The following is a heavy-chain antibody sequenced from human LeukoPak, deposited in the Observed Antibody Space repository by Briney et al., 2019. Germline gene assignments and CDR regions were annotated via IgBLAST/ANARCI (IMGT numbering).Heavy chain of an antibody. CDR2: IQYDGSTK. D-gene: IGHD6-19*01. CDR1: GFTFSSYW. J-gene: IGHJ4*02. V-gene: IGHV3-30*02. CDR3: VAVTLDY. Sequence: GGSLRLSCAASGFTFSSYWMSWVRQAPGKGLEWVAFIQYDGSTKYYADSVEGRFTISRDNSKKTLHLQMNSLTPEDTAVYFAVAVTLDYWGQGTLVTVSS.